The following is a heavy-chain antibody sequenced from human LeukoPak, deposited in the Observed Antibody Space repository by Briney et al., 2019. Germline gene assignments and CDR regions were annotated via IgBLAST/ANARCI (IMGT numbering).Heavy chain of an antibody. CDR1: GFTFSSYA. D-gene: IGHD5-18*01. J-gene: IGHJ4*02. CDR2: ISGSGGST. V-gene: IGHV3-23*01. Sequence: GGSLRLSCAASGFTFSSYAMSWVRQAPGKGLEWVSAISGSGGSTYYADSVKGRFTISRDNSKNTLYLQMNSLRSEDTAVYYCARDQIRLKHFDYWGQGTLVTVSS. CDR3: ARDQIRLKHFDY.